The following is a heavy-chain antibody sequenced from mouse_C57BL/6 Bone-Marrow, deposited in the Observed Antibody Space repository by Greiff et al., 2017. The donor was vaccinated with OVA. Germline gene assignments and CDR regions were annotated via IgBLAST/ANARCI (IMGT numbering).Heavy chain of an antibody. J-gene: IGHJ2*01. CDR2: LSPRAGST. V-gene: IGHV1-85*01. CDR1: GYTFTSYD. Sequence: QVQLQQSGPELVKPGASVKLSCKASGYTFTSYDINWVKQRPGQGLEWIGWLSPRAGSTTYNEKFKGKSTLTVDTSYSTADRGLHSLTAEDSAVYFCARCVTTVVNYFDYWGQGTTLTGSS. D-gene: IGHD1-1*01. CDR3: ARCVTTVVNYFDY.